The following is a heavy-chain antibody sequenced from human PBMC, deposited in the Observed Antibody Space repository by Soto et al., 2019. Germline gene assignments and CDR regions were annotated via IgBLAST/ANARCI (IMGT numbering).Heavy chain of an antibody. D-gene: IGHD3-22*01. J-gene: IGHJ4*02. CDR1: GGTFSSYA. CDR2: IIPIFGTA. CDR3: ARGAWGKLDNYDSSGYLY. V-gene: IGHV1-69*13. Sequence: SVKVSCKASGGTFSSYAISWVRQAPGQGLEWMGGIIPIFGTANYAQKFQGRVTITADESTSTAYMELSSLRSEDTAVYYCARGAWGKLDNYDSSGYLYWGQGTLVTVSS.